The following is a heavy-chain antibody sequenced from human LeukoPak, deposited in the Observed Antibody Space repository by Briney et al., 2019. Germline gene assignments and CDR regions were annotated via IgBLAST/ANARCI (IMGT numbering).Heavy chain of an antibody. V-gene: IGHV1-18*01. CDR1: GYTFSDFG. J-gene: IGHJ4*02. CDR2: ISAYNGDT. Sequence: ASVKVPCETSGYTFSDFGMSWVRQAPGQGLEWMGWISAYNGDTNYAHNLQGRVTMTTDTSTSTAYMELRSLRSDDTAVYYCARGRPSDYWGQGTLVTVSS. CDR3: ARGRPSDY.